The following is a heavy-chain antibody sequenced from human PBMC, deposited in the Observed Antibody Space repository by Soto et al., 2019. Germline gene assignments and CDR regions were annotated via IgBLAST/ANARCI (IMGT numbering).Heavy chain of an antibody. D-gene: IGHD5-18*01. V-gene: IGHV3-30-3*01. CDR2: ISYVGTNK. CDR1: GFTFSTYA. Sequence: QVQLVESGGGVVQPGRSLRLSCAASGFTFSTYAMHWVRQAPGKGLEWVAVISYVGTNKYYADSVRGRFTISRDNSKNTLLLQMNSLRAEDTAVYYCAKDGGGYNYGYVMLDKYYYGMDVWGQGTTVTVSS. J-gene: IGHJ6*02. CDR3: AKDGGGYNYGYVMLDKYYYGMDV.